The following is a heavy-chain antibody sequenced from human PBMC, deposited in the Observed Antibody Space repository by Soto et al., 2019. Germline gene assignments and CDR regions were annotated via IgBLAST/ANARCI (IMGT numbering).Heavy chain of an antibody. J-gene: IGHJ3*02. CDR3: ARGLDYGGAFDI. D-gene: IGHD4-17*01. CDR2: IYHSGST. Sequence: SETLSLTCAVSGGYISSGGYSWSCIRQPPGKGLEWIGYIYHSGSTYYNPSLKSRVTISVDRTKNQFSLKLSSVTAAGTAVYYCARGLDYGGAFDIWGQGTMVTVSS. CDR1: GGYISSGGYS. V-gene: IGHV4-30-2*01.